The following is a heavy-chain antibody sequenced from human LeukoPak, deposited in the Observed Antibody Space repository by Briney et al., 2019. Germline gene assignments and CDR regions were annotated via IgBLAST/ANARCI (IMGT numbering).Heavy chain of an antibody. V-gene: IGHV4-39*01. CDR1: GASISTSTYY. Sequence: SETLSLTCTVSGASISTSTYYWGWVRQPPGKGLEWIGNIYYSGTTYYNPSLKSRVTISEDTSRSRFSLMVSSLTAADTAIYFCARQVSDYYYHYMDVWGEGTTVIVSS. CDR3: ARQVSDYYYHYMDV. CDR2: IYYSGTT. J-gene: IGHJ6*03.